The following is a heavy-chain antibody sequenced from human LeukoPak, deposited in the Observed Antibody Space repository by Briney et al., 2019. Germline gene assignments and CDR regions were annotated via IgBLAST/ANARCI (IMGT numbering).Heavy chain of an antibody. Sequence: PGGSLRLSCAASGFTFSDYYMSWIRQAPGKGLEWVSYISSSGSTIYYADSVKGRFTISRDNAKSSLYLQMNSLRAEDTAVYYCARGPALGRRQQAHYPYFDYWGQGTLVTVSS. V-gene: IGHV3-11*01. CDR3: ARGPALGRRQQAHYPYFDY. J-gene: IGHJ4*02. CDR2: ISSSGSTI. CDR1: GFTFSDYY. D-gene: IGHD4/OR15-4a*01.